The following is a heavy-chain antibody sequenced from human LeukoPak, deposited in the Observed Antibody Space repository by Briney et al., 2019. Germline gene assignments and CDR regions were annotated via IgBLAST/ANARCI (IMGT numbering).Heavy chain of an antibody. V-gene: IGHV1-18*01. CDR2: ISASNGNT. Sequence: ASVKVSCKASGYTFTSYGISWVRQAPGQGLEWMGWISASNGNTNYAQKLQGRVTMTTDTSTSTAYMELRSLRSDDTAVYYCARAGDDFWSGYYVDWGQGTLVTVSS. CDR3: ARAGDDFWSGYYVD. CDR1: GYTFTSYG. D-gene: IGHD3-3*01. J-gene: IGHJ4*02.